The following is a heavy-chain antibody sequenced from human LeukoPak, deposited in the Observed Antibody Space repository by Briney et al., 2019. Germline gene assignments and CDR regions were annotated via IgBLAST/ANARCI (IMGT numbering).Heavy chain of an antibody. Sequence: GGSLRLSCAASGFTFSDYYMSWIRQAPGKGLEWVSSISSSGSTIYYADSVKGRFTISRDNARNSLYLQVNSLRVEDTAVYYCARDLRNYWFDPWGQGTLATVSS. CDR3: ARDLRNYWFDP. V-gene: IGHV3-11*01. CDR1: GFTFSDYY. CDR2: ISSSGSTI. J-gene: IGHJ5*02. D-gene: IGHD1-14*01.